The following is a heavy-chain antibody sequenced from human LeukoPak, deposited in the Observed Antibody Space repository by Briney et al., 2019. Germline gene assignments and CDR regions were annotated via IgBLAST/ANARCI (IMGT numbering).Heavy chain of an antibody. D-gene: IGHD3-3*01. CDR2: IYYSGST. V-gene: IGHV4-31*03. CDR3: ARVVHKRAVLRFLEWYANWFDP. CDR1: GGSISSGGYY. Sequence: PSQTLSLTCTVSGGSISSGGYYWSWIRQHPGKGLEWIGYIYYSGSTYYNPSLKSRVTISVDTSKNQFSLKLSSVTAADTAVYYCARVVHKRAVLRFLEWYANWFDPWGQGTLVTVSS. J-gene: IGHJ5*02.